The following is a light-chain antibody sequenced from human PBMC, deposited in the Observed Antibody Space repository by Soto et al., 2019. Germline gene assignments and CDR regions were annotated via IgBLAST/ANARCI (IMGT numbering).Light chain of an antibody. V-gene: IGKV3-20*01. CDR3: QHYGNSRT. Sequence: EIVLTQSPGTLSLSPGERATLSCRASQSVSSSYLTWYQQKPGQAPRLLIYGASSRATGIPDRFSGSGSGTDFTLTISRLEPEDFAVYYCQHYGNSRTFGRGTKVEI. CDR2: GAS. J-gene: IGKJ1*01. CDR1: QSVSSSY.